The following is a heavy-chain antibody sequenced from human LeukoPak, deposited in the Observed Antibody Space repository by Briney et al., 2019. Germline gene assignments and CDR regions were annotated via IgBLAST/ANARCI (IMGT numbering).Heavy chain of an antibody. Sequence: ASVTVSCKSSGYTFTSYYMYWVRQAPGQGPEWMGIINPSRGITSYAQKFQGRVTITRDTFTSTVYMELSSLRSEDTAVYYCARDSGMVRGTVDYWGQGTLVTVSS. V-gene: IGHV1-46*01. CDR2: INPSRGIT. D-gene: IGHD3-10*01. CDR3: ARDSGMVRGTVDY. CDR1: GYTFTSYY. J-gene: IGHJ4*02.